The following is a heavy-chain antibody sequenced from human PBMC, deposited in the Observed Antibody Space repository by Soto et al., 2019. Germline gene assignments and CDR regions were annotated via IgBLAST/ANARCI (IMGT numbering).Heavy chain of an antibody. CDR1: GGSISSGGYS. CDR2: MYHSGST. J-gene: IGHJ4*02. D-gene: IGHD3-16*01. CDR3: ARHWALGPPPDY. V-gene: IGHV4-30-2*01. Sequence: SETLSLTCAVSGGSISSGGYSWSWIRQPPGKGLEWIGYMYHSGSTYYNPSLKSRVTISIDRSKNQFPLKLSSVTAADTAVYYCARHWALGPPPDYWGQGTLVTVSS.